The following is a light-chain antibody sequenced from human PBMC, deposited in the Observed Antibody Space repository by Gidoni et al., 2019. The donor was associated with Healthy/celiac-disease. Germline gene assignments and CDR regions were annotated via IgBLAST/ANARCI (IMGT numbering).Light chain of an antibody. J-gene: IGKJ4*01. CDR3: MQALQTXXT. V-gene: IGKV2-28*01. CDR1: QSLLHSNGYNY. Sequence: IVMTQSPLSLPVTPGEPASISCRSSQSLLHSNGYNYLDWYLQKPGQSPQLLIYLGSNRASGVPDRFSGSGSGTDFTLKISRVEAEDVGVYYCMQALQTXXTFXGGTKVEIK. CDR2: LGS.